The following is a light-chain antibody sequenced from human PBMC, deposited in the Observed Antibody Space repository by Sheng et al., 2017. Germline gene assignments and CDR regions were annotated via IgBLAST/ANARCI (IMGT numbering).Light chain of an antibody. Sequence: QSVLTQPPSVSAAPRRGVTISCSGSATNIGNHYVSWYQHLPRAAPKLLIYGNSNRPSGVPDRFSGSKSGNTASLTVSGLQAEDEADYYCSSYAGSDSLVFGGGTKLTVL. CDR3: SSYAGSDSLV. CDR1: ATNIGNHY. CDR2: GNS. V-gene: IGLV1-40*01. J-gene: IGLJ3*02.